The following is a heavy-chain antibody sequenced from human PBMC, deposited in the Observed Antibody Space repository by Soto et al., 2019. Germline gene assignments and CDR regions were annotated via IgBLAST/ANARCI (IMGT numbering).Heavy chain of an antibody. D-gene: IGHD2-2*02. CDR1: GGSISSSSYY. Sequence: SETLSLTCTVSGGSISSSSYYWGWIRQPPGKGLEWIGSIYYSGSTYYNPSLKSRVTISVDTSKNQFSLKLSSVTAADTAVYYCARHRVKDIVVVPAAIPGWFDPWGQGTLVTVSS. CDR2: IYYSGST. CDR3: ARHRVKDIVVVPAAIPGWFDP. J-gene: IGHJ5*02. V-gene: IGHV4-39*01.